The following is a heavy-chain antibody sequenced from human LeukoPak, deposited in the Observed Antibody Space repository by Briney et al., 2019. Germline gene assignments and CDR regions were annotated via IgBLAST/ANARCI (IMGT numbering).Heavy chain of an antibody. D-gene: IGHD1-26*01. J-gene: IGHJ4*02. CDR1: GGSISTSDYY. CDR3: ATTRHSGSYFFDY. Sequence: SQTLPLTCTVSGGSISTSDYYWNWIRQPPGNGLEWIGSIYYSGSTYYNPSLKSRVTISVDTSKNQFSLKLSSVTAADTAVYYCATTRHSGSYFFDYWGQGTLVTVSS. V-gene: IGHV4-39*07. CDR2: IYYSGST.